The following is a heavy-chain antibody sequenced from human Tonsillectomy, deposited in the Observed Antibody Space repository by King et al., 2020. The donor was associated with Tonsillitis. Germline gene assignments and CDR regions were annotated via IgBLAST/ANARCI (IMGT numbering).Heavy chain of an antibody. Sequence: VQLVESGGGVVQPGRSLRLSCAGSGFSFITYGMHWVRQAPGKGLEWVAITWYDGSNKYYADSVKGRFTISRDNSKNTLYLQMNSLRAEDTAVYYCARDVGYGYTSGWQTHPQGYMDVWGKGTTVTVSS. CDR3: ARDVGYGYTSGWQTHPQGYMDV. J-gene: IGHJ6*03. CDR2: TWYDGSNK. CDR1: GFSFITYG. V-gene: IGHV3-33*08. D-gene: IGHD6-19*01.